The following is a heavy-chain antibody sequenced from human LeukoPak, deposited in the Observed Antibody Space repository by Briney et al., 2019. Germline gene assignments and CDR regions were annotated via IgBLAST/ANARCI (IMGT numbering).Heavy chain of an antibody. CDR1: GDSVSINNAA. V-gene: IGHV6-1*01. Sequence: SQTLSLTCAISGDSVSINNAAWNWLRQSPSGGLEWLGRTYYRSKWYNDYAVSVKSRITVNPDTSKNQFSLQLNSVTPEDTAVYKCARGGQKCFDYWGQGTLVTVSS. J-gene: IGHJ4*02. CDR2: TYYRSKWYN. CDR3: ARGGQKCFDY. D-gene: IGHD3/OR15-3a*01.